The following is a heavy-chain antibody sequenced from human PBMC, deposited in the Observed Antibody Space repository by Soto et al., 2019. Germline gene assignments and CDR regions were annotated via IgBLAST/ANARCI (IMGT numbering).Heavy chain of an antibody. CDR3: TTEPGHY. Sequence: EVQLVESGGGLVQPGGPLKLSCAASGFTFSGAAMHWVRQASGKGLEWVGRIRTKVNSYATAYGASVKSRFTISRDDSKNTTYLQMNSLNSEDTAVYFCTTEPGHYWGQGTLVTVSS. V-gene: IGHV3-73*01. CDR2: IRTKVNSYAT. D-gene: IGHD3-10*01. CDR1: GFTFSGAA. J-gene: IGHJ4*02.